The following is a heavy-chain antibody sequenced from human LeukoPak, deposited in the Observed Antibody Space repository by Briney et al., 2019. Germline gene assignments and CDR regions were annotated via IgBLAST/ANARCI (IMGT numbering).Heavy chain of an antibody. V-gene: IGHV1-2*02. Sequence: ASVKVSCKASGYTFTGYYMHWVRQAPGQGLEWMGWINPNSGGTKCAQNFQGRVTMTRDTSISTAYMELSRLRSDDTAVYYCARDSYVYDSSGYFLHAFDIWGQGTMVTVSS. CDR3: ARDSYVYDSSGYFLHAFDI. CDR2: INPNSGGT. D-gene: IGHD3-22*01. J-gene: IGHJ3*02. CDR1: GYTFTGYY.